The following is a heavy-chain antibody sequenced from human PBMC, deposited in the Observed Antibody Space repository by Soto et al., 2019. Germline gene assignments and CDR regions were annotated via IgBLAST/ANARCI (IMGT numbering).Heavy chain of an antibody. V-gene: IGHV4-39*01. CDR1: GGSISSSSYY. J-gene: IGHJ6*03. CDR2: IYYSGST. CDR3: ASIDLGYYYYMDV. Sequence: SETLSLTCTVSGGSISSSSYYWGWIRQPPGKGLEWIGSIYYSGSTYYNPSLKSRVTISVDTSKNQFSLKLSSVTAADTAVYYCASIDLGYYYYMDVWGKGTTVTVSS.